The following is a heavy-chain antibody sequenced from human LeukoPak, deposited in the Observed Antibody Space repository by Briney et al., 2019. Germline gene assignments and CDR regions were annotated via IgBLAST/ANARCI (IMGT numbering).Heavy chain of an antibody. CDR1: GGSFSGYY. D-gene: IGHD4-11*01. CDR3: ARERNDNYRIDY. V-gene: IGHV4-34*01. J-gene: IGHJ4*02. Sequence: PSETLSLTCAVYGGSFSGYYWSWIRQPPGKGLEWIGEINHSGSTNYNPSLKSRVTISVDTSKNQFSLKLSSVTAADTAVYYCARERNDNYRIDYWGQGTLVTVSS. CDR2: INHSGST.